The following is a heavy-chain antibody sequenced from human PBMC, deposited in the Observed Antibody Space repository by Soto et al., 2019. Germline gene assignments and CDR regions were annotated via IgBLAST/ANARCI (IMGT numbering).Heavy chain of an antibody. CDR1: GFTFSSYA. J-gene: IGHJ6*02. V-gene: IGHV3-30-3*01. Sequence: GGPLRLSCAASGFTFSSYAMHWVRQAPGKGLEWVAVISYDGSNKYYADSVKGRFTISRDNSKNTLYLQMNSLRAEDTAVYYCARDRTYYDFWSGYSYYYYGMDVWGQGTTVTVSS. CDR2: ISYDGSNK. D-gene: IGHD3-3*01. CDR3: ARDRTYYDFWSGYSYYYYGMDV.